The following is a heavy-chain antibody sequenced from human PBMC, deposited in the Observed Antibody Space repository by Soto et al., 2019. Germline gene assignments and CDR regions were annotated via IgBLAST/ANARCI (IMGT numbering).Heavy chain of an antibody. V-gene: IGHV4-59*01. CDR3: ARRYGGNFDY. CDR2: IYYSGST. D-gene: IGHD3-16*01. J-gene: IGHJ4*02. Sequence: PSETLSLTCTLSGGYISSYYWSWFRQPPGKGLEWIGYIYYSGSTNYNPSLKSRVTISVDTSKNQFSLKLSSVTAADTAVYYCARRYGGNFDYWGQGTLVTVSS. CDR1: GGYISSYY.